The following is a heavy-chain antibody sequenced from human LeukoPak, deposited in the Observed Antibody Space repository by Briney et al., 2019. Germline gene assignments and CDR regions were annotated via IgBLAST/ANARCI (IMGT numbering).Heavy chain of an antibody. V-gene: IGHV4-34*01. CDR1: GGSFSGYY. Sequence: SETLSLTCAVYGGSFSGYYWSWIRQPPGKGLEWIGEINHSGSTNYNSSLKSRVTISVDTSRNQFSLKLSSVTAADTAVYYCARGSLLLWFGERSERSVFDPWGQGTLVTVSS. CDR2: INHSGST. CDR3: ARGSLLLWFGERSERSVFDP. J-gene: IGHJ5*02. D-gene: IGHD3-10*01.